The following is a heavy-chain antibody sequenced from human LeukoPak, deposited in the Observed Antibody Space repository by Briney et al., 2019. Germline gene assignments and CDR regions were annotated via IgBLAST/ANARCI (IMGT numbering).Heavy chain of an antibody. CDR2: IYYSGST. J-gene: IGHJ4*02. D-gene: IGHD5-12*01. CDR3: AGQGYSAYEILDY. Sequence: SETLSLTCTVSGGSISSYYWSWIRQPPGKGLEWIGYIYYSGSTNYSPSLKSRVTISVDTSKNQFSLKLSSVTAADTAVYYCAGQGYSAYEILDYWGQGTLVTVSS. V-gene: IGHV4-59*08. CDR1: GGSISSYY.